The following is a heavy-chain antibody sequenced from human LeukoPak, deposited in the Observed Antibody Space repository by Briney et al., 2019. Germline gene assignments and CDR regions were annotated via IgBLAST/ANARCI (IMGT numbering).Heavy chain of an antibody. CDR1: GFMFSAYA. Sequence: PGGSLRLSCLTSGFMFSAYAMSWVRQAPGKGLEWVASISGSGERTYYTDSVKGPFTVSRDNSKNTLYLQMKNLRAEATAVYYCVSQSYSGSDNYYFHYWGQGTLVAVSS. J-gene: IGHJ4*02. CDR3: VSQSYSGSDNYYFHY. CDR2: ISGSGERT. V-gene: IGHV3-23*01. D-gene: IGHD1-26*01.